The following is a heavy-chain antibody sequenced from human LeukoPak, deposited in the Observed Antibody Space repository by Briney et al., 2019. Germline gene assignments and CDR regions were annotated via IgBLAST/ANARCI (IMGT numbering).Heavy chain of an antibody. CDR1: GFSFINHA. J-gene: IGHJ4*02. Sequence: GSLRPSCAASGFSFINHAMSWVRQAPGKGLEWVSAISGSGDATKYADSVKGRFTISRDNSKNTLSLQMSNLRAEDTATYYCARSDCGSDGCKLLNYWGQGILVTVSS. V-gene: IGHV3-23*01. CDR3: ARSDCGSDGCKLLNY. CDR2: ISGSGDAT. D-gene: IGHD2-21*01.